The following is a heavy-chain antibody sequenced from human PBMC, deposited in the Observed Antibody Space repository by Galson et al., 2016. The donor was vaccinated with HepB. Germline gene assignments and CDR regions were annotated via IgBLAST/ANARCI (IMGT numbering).Heavy chain of an antibody. CDR1: GFTYRKYD. CDR3: AGSWT. Sequence: SLRFSCAASGFTYRKYDMSWLRQAPGKGLEWLADISGRRDKIVYADSVRGRFTISRDNSKNTVFLQMDSLRVEDTALYYCAGSWTWGQGTLVTVSS. D-gene: IGHD3-3*01. J-gene: IGHJ5*02. CDR2: ISGRRDKI. V-gene: IGHV3-23*01.